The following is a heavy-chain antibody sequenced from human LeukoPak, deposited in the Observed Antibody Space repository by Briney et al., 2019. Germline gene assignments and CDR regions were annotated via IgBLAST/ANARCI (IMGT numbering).Heavy chain of an antibody. CDR1: GFTFSSYW. CDR3: ARVNGVGYYYYMDV. CDR2: IKQDGSEK. V-gene: IGHV3-7*04. J-gene: IGHJ6*03. D-gene: IGHD2-8*01. Sequence: AGGSLRLSCAASGFTFSSYWMSWVRQAPGKGLEWVANIKQDGSEKYYVDSVKGRFTISRDNAKNSLYLQMNSLRAEDTAVYYCARVNGVGYYYYMDVWGKGTTVTVSS.